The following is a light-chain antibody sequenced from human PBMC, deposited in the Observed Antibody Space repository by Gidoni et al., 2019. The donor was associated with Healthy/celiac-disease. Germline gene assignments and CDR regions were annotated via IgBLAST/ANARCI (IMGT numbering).Light chain of an antibody. CDR1: QSVSSY. V-gene: IGKV3-11*01. Sequence: EIVLTQSPATLSLSPGERATLSCRASQSVSSYLAWYQQKPGQAPRLLIYDASNRATGIPARFSGSGSGTDFTLTISSLEPEAFAVYSCQQRCNWPPTFGGGTKVEIK. J-gene: IGKJ4*01. CDR2: DAS. CDR3: QQRCNWPPT.